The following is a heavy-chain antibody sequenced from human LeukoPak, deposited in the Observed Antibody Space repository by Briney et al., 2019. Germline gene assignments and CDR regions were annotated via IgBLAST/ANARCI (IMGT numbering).Heavy chain of an antibody. D-gene: IGHD3-3*01. CDR3: AKDRGLRFLEY. Sequence: GGSLRLSCAASGYTFNTYGMHWVRQPPGKGLEWVAVIYYDASNEYYADSVKGRFTISKDNSRNTVYLEMNDLRADDTAIYYCAKDRGLRFLEYWGQRTLVTVSS. V-gene: IGHV3-33*06. CDR2: IYYDASNE. CDR1: GYTFNTYG. J-gene: IGHJ4*02.